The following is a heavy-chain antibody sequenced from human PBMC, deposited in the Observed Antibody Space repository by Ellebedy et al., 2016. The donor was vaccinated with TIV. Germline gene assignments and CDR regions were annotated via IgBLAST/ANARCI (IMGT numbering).Heavy chain of an antibody. CDR1: EFTVSSHY. Sequence: PGGSLRLSCAASEFTVSSHYMTWVRQAPGKGLDWVPVIFTSDVTSYTDSVRGRFTISTDTYTNTVHPQMNSLRVEDTAIYYCAVVDYCWGQGTQVTVSS. CDR3: AVVDYC. V-gene: IGHV3-53*01. CDR2: IFTSDVT. J-gene: IGHJ4*02. D-gene: IGHD6-6*01.